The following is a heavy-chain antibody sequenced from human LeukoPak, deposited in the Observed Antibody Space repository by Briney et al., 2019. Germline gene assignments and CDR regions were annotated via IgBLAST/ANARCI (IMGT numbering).Heavy chain of an antibody. J-gene: IGHJ4*02. V-gene: IGHV3-7*01. CDR3: ARLFGGVTTFDY. CDR2: MKGDGSLI. CDR1: GFTFGYFW. Sequence: GGSLRLSCAASGFTFGYFWMSWVRQAPGRGLHWVASMKGDGSLIHYVDSVKGRFTISRDSARNSLYLQMNSLRAEDTAIYFCARLFGGVTTFDYWGRGALVTVSS. D-gene: IGHD4-11*01.